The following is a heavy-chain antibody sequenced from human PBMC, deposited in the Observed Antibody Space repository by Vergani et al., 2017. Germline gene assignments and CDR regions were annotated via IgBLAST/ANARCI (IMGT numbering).Heavy chain of an antibody. D-gene: IGHD1-14*01. CDR2: IYYSGST. V-gene: IGHV4-39*07. CDR3: ARGGTKNWFDP. CDR1: GGSISSSSYY. J-gene: IGHJ5*02. Sequence: QLQLQESGPGLVKPSETLSLTCTVSGGSISSSSYYWGWIRQPPGKGLEWIGSIYYSGSTYYNPSLKSRVTISVDTSKNQFSLKLSSVTAADTAVYYCARGGTKNWFDPWGQGTLVTVSS.